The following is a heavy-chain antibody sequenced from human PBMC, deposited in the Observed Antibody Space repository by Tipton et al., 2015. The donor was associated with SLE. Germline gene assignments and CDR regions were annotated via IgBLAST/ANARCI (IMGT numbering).Heavy chain of an antibody. J-gene: IGHJ2*01. D-gene: IGHD2-15*01. Sequence: LRLSCTVSGGSMSTYYWSWIRLPPGKGLEWIGYIYYSGGTSYNPSLNSRVTISVDTSRNQFSLKLTSVTAADSAVYYCARYSLTNWHLDLWGRGTLVTVSP. CDR2: IYYSGGT. CDR3: ARYSLTNWHLDL. CDR1: GGSMSTYY. V-gene: IGHV4-59*01.